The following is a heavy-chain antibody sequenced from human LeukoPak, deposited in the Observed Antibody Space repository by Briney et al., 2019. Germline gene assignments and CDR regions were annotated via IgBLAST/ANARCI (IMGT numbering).Heavy chain of an antibody. J-gene: IGHJ4*02. Sequence: GGSLRLSCAASGLTFSSYAMSWVRQAPGKGLNWVSAISGSGGSTYYADSVKGRFTISRDNSKNTLYLQVNSLRAEDTAVYYCAKAPHYDNSGYQYYFDYWGQGTLVTVSS. CDR3: AKAPHYDNSGYQYYFDY. D-gene: IGHD3-22*01. V-gene: IGHV3-23*01. CDR2: ISGSGGST. CDR1: GLTFSSYA.